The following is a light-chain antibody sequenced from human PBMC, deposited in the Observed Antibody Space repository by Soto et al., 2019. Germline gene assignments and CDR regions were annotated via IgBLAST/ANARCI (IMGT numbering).Light chain of an antibody. V-gene: IGKV1-39*01. CDR3: QQSYSTPFT. CDR2: AAS. J-gene: IGKJ2*01. Sequence: DIQMTQSPSSLSASVGDRVTITCRASQSISSYLNWYQQKPGKAPKLLIYAASSLQSGVPSRFSGSGSVTDFTLTSSSLQPEDFATYYCQQSYSTPFTLGQGPELEIK. CDR1: QSISSY.